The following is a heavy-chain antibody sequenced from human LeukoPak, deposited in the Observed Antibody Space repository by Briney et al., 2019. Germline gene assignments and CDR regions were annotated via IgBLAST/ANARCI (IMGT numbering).Heavy chain of an antibody. Sequence: SETLSLTYTVSGGSISSSSYYWGWIRQPPGKGLEWIGSIYYSGSTYYNPSLKSRVTMSVDTSKNQFSLKLSSVTAADTAVYYCGGGMITFGGVIVFDYWGQGTLVTVSS. V-gene: IGHV4-39*07. D-gene: IGHD3-16*02. CDR2: IYYSGST. J-gene: IGHJ4*02. CDR3: GGGMITFGGVIVFDY. CDR1: GGSISSSSYY.